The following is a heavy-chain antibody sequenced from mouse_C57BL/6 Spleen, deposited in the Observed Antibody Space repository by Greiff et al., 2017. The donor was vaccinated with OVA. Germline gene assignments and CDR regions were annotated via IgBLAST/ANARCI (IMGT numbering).Heavy chain of an antibody. J-gene: IGHJ3*01. Sequence: EVKLQESGPELVKPGASVKISCKASGYSFTDYKMNWVKQSNGKSLEWIGVINPNYGTTSYNQKFKGKATLTVDQSSSTAYMQLNSLTSEDSAVYYCANYYGSSSAFAYWGQGTLVTVSA. CDR2: INPNYGTT. CDR1: GYSFTDYK. V-gene: IGHV1-39*01. CDR3: ANYYGSSSAFAY. D-gene: IGHD1-1*01.